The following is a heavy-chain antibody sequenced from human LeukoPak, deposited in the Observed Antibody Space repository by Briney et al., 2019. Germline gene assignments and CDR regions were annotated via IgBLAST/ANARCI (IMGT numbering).Heavy chain of an antibody. V-gene: IGHV1-46*01. D-gene: IGHD5-24*01. Sequence: ASVKVSCKASGYTFTNSYIHWVRQAPGQVLEWMGLINPDGGNTNYAQNFQGRVTLTRDTSTSTVYMELSSLRSEDTAIYYCARIRDGYNDAYDIWGQGSVVTVPS. CDR1: GYTFTNSY. J-gene: IGHJ3*02. CDR2: INPDGGNT. CDR3: ARIRDGYNDAYDI.